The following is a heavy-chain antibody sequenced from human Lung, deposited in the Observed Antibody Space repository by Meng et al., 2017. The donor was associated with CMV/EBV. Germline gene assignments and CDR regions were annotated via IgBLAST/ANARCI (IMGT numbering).Heavy chain of an antibody. V-gene: IGHV1-18*01. Sequence: TCEASGYTFTSNGISRVRQAPGQGLEWMGWISTYNGNTNYAQKLQNRVTMTTDTSTNKDYMELRSLRTDDTAVYYCSRGAVYYFDYWGQGTLVTVSS. D-gene: IGHD6-19*01. J-gene: IGHJ4*02. CDR2: ISTYNGNT. CDR1: GYTFTSNG. CDR3: SRGAVYYFDY.